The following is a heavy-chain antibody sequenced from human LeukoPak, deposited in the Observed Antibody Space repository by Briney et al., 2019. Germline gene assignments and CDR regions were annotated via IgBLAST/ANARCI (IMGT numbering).Heavy chain of an antibody. J-gene: IGHJ4*02. Sequence: GGSLRLSCAASGFTFTISAMAWVRQAPGKGLEWVSGISGSGDRKDYADSVKGRVTISRDNRKNTLHLEMNSLRAEDTAVYYCARERYSGYDLDYWGQGTLVTVSS. CDR3: ARERYSGYDLDY. CDR2: ISGSGDRK. V-gene: IGHV3-23*01. CDR1: GFTFTISA. D-gene: IGHD5-12*01.